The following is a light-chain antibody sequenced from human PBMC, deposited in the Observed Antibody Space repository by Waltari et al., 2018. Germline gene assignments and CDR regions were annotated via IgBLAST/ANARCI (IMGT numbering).Light chain of an antibody. Sequence: SYVLTQPPSVSVAPGKTARIPCAGHNLAGESVNWYQQKPGQAPVVAINYDSGRPSGIPERISGSKSGNTATLTIGRVEAGDEADYYCQVWDTISDHVLFGGGTKLTVL. CDR2: YDS. V-gene: IGLV3-21*04. CDR1: NLAGES. CDR3: QVWDTISDHVL. J-gene: IGLJ2*01.